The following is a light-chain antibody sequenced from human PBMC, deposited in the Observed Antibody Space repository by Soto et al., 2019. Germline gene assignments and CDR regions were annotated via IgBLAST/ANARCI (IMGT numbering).Light chain of an antibody. CDR2: TNN. Sequence: QSVLTQPPSASGTPGQRVTVSCSGSTSDIGTNAVNWFQHLPGTAPRLLIYTNNQRPSGVPDRFSGSKSGTSASLAISGLQSEDEATYYCATWDYSLTGEVFGGGTKLTVL. V-gene: IGLV1-44*01. CDR1: TSDIGTNA. J-gene: IGLJ2*01. CDR3: ATWDYSLTGEV.